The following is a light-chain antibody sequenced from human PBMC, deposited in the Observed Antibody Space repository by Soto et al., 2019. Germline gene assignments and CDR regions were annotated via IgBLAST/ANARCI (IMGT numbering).Light chain of an antibody. J-gene: IGLJ1*01. CDR1: SSDVGGYKF. Sequence: QSALTQPASVSGSPGQSXTIXCTGTSSDVGGYKFVSWYQQHPGKAPKLMIYEVSNRPSGVSSRFSGSKSGNTASLTISGLQAEDEADYYCGSYTGSIYVFGPGTKLTVL. CDR3: GSYTGSIYV. CDR2: EVS. V-gene: IGLV2-14*01.